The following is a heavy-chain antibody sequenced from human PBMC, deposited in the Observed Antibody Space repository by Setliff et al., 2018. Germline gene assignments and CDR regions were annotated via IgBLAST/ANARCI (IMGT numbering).Heavy chain of an antibody. Sequence: LRLSCAASGFTFDDYAMHWVRQVPGKGLEWVSSICWNSGTIGYGDSVKGRFTISRDNAKNSLYLQMNSLRTEDVAFYYCAKDRYGSGFNWFDPWGQGTLVTVSS. CDR3: AKDRYGSGFNWFDP. J-gene: IGHJ5*02. D-gene: IGHD3-10*01. V-gene: IGHV3-9*03. CDR1: GFTFDDYA. CDR2: ICWNSGTI.